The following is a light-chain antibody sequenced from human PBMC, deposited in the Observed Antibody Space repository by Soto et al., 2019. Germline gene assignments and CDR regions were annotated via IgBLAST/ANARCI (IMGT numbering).Light chain of an antibody. CDR1: QSVSSSY. V-gene: IGKV3-20*01. J-gene: IGKJ4*02. CDR2: GAS. CDR3: QLNGSALT. Sequence: EIVLTQSPGTLSLSPGERATLSCRASQSVSSSYLVWYQQKPGQATRLLNYGASSRATGVTDRFSGSGYGTDLSLNIRRLYYEDFAVYYCQLNGSALTGGGGIKAEI.